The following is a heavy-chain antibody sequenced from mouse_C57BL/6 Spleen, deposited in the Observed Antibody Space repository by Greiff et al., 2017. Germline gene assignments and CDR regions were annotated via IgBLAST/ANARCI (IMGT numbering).Heavy chain of an antibody. D-gene: IGHD2-4*01. CDR3: ARSRYDYDCAY. CDR1: GFTFTDYY. CDR2: IRNKANGYTT. V-gene: IGHV7-3*01. J-gene: IGHJ3*01. Sequence: EVMLVESGGGLVQPGGSLSLSCAASGFTFTDYYMSWVRQPPGKALEWLGFIRNKANGYTTEYSASVKGRFTISRDNSQSILYLQMNALRAEDSATYYCARSRYDYDCAYWGQGTLVTVSA.